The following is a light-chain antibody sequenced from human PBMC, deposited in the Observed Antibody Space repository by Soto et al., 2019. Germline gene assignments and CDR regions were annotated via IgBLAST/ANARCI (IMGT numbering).Light chain of an antibody. CDR2: GNN. V-gene: IGLV1-44*01. CDR1: SSNIGSET. Sequence: VLTQPPSASGTPGQRVTISCSGSSSNIGSETVNWYQQVPGTAPKLLIYGNNQRPSGVPDRFSGSKSGTSASLAISGLQSEDEADYYCAVWDDSLNGYVFATGTKVTVL. J-gene: IGLJ1*01. CDR3: AVWDDSLNGYV.